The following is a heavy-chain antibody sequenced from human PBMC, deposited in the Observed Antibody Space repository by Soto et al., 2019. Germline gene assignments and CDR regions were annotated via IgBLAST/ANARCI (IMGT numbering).Heavy chain of an antibody. CDR3: ASAGALRYFGWLFRVHTPLNYYYHMDV. CDR1: GFTFSSYS. Sequence: GGSLRLSCAASGFTFSSYSMNWVRQAPGKGLEWVSYISSSSSTIYYADSVKGRFTISRDNAKNSLYLQMNSLRAEDTAVYYCASAGALRYFGWLFRVHTPLNYYYHMDVWGKGTTVTVSS. D-gene: IGHD3-9*01. J-gene: IGHJ6*03. V-gene: IGHV3-48*01. CDR2: ISSSSSTI.